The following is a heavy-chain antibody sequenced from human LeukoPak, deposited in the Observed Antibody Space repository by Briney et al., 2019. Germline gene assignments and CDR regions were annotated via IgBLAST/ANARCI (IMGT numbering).Heavy chain of an antibody. V-gene: IGHV1-8*02. CDR2: MNPNSGNT. D-gene: IGHD6-13*01. Sequence: ASVKVSCKASGYTFTSYGINWVRQATGQGLEWMGWMNPNSGNTGYAQKFQGRVTMTRNTSISTAYMELSSLRSEDTAVYYCARVWWKVRLAAAGMFNGMDVWGQGTTVTVSS. J-gene: IGHJ6*02. CDR3: ARVWWKVRLAAAGMFNGMDV. CDR1: GYTFTSYG.